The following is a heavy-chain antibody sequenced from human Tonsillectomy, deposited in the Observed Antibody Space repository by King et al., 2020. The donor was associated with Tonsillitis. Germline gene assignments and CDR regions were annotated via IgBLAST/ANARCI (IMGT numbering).Heavy chain of an antibody. CDR3: AGSPAAAMGIDY. D-gene: IGHD2-2*01. J-gene: IGHJ4*02. Sequence: VQLVESGGDLVKPGGSLRLSCTASGFTFSSYSMNWVRQAPGKGLEWVSSISSSSGYIYYTDSVKGRFTISRDNAKNSLYLQMNSLRAEDTAVYYCAGSPAAAMGIDYWGQGTLVTVSS. CDR1: GFTFSSYS. V-gene: IGHV3-21*01. CDR2: ISSSSGYI.